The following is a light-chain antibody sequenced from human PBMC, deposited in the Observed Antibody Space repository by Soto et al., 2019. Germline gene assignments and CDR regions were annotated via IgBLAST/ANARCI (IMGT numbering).Light chain of an antibody. Sequence: QSVLTQPASVSGSPRQSITISGTGTSSDVGDGDFVSWYQQRPGNAPKLMIYKVSNRPSGVSNRFSGSKSGNTASLTISGLQAEYEADYYCCSYTRSYTWVFGGGTKLTVL. CDR2: KVS. J-gene: IGLJ3*02. CDR3: CSYTRSYTWV. CDR1: SSDVGDGDF. V-gene: IGLV2-14*01.